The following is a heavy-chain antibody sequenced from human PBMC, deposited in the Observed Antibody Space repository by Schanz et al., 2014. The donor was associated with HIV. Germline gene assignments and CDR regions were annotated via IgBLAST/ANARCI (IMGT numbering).Heavy chain of an antibody. CDR1: GFTFSSQA. CDR3: AKDTFELRNSGVFDW. Sequence: EVKLSESGGGLVQPGGSLRLSCAASGFTFSSQAMSWVRQAPGKGLEWVSNISGSGGSTFYADAVKGRFTVSRDNSKKRLFLQMNSLRAEDTAVYYCAKDTFELRNSGVFDWWGQGTLVTVSS. V-gene: IGHV3-23*01. J-gene: IGHJ4*02. CDR2: ISGSGGST. D-gene: IGHD2-15*01.